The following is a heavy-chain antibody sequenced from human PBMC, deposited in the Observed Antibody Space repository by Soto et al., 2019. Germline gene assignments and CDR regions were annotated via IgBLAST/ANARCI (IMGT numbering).Heavy chain of an antibody. CDR3: ASWTPLTDIVVVPAAPARMYGMDV. CDR2: INAGNGNT. Sequence: QVQLVQSGAEVKKPGASVKVSCKASGYTFTSYAMHWVRQAPGQRLEWMGWINAGNGNTKYSQKFQGRVTITRDTSASTAYMELSSLRSEDTAVYYCASWTPLTDIVVVPAAPARMYGMDVWGQGTTVTVSS. D-gene: IGHD2-2*01. CDR1: GYTFTSYA. V-gene: IGHV1-3*01. J-gene: IGHJ6*02.